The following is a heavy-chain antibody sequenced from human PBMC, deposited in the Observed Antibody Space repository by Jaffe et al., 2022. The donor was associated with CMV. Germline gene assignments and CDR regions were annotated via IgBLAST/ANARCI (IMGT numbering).Heavy chain of an antibody. D-gene: IGHD4-17*01. J-gene: IGHJ5*02. V-gene: IGHV4-61*01. Sequence: QVQLQESGPGLVKPSETLSLTCTVSGGSVSSGSYYWSWIRQPPGKGLEWIGYIYYSGSTNYNPSLKSRVTISVDTSKNQFSLKLSSVTAADTAVYYCARDGVGDYGDALLGVYNWFDPWGQGTLVTVSS. CDR3: ARDGVGDYGDALLGVYNWFDP. CDR1: GGSVSSGSYY. CDR2: IYYSGST.